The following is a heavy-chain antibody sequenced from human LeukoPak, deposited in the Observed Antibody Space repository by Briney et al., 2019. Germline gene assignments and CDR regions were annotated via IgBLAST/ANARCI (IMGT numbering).Heavy chain of an antibody. Sequence: ASVKVSCKVSGYTLTELSMHWVRQAPGKGLEWMGGFDPEDGETIYAQKFQGRVTMTEDTSTDTAYMELSSLRSEDTAVYYCARGSYCSGGSCYLNWFDPWGQGTLVTVSS. CDR1: GYTLTELS. D-gene: IGHD2-15*01. V-gene: IGHV1-24*01. J-gene: IGHJ5*02. CDR2: FDPEDGET. CDR3: ARGSYCSGGSCYLNWFDP.